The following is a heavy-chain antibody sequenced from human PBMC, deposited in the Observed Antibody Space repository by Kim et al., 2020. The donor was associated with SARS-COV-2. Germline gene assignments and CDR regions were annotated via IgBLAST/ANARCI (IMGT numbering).Heavy chain of an antibody. Sequence: ASVKVSCKASGYTFTSYYMHWVRQAPGQGLEWMGIINPSGGSTSYAQKFQGRVTMTRDTSTSTVYMELSSLRSEDTAVYYCARWRGDDYSNYGWFDPWGQGTLVTVSS. CDR3: ARWRGDDYSNYGWFDP. V-gene: IGHV1-46*01. D-gene: IGHD4-4*01. CDR2: INPSGGST. J-gene: IGHJ5*02. CDR1: GYTFTSYY.